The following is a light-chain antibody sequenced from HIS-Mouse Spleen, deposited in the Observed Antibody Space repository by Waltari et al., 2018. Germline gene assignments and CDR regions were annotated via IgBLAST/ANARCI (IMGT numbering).Light chain of an antibody. V-gene: IGKV3-20*01. CDR1: QSVSSSY. CDR3: QQYGSSPYT. J-gene: IGKJ2*01. Sequence: DIALTQSTGTLSLSPGERATLSCRASQSVSSSYLAWYQQKPGQAPRLLIYGASSRATGIPDRFSGSGSGTDFTLTISRLEPEDFAVYYCQQYGSSPYTFGQGTKLGI. CDR2: GAS.